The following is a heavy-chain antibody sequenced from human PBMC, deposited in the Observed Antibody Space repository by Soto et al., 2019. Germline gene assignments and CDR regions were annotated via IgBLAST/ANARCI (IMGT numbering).Heavy chain of an antibody. J-gene: IGHJ6*02. CDR3: ARDLSELSVDTARLELRYYYYYGMDV. V-gene: IGHV6-1*01. Sequence: PSQTLSLTCAISGDSVSSNSAAWNWIRQSPSRGLEWLGRTYYRSKWYNDYAVSVRSRITINPDTSKNQFSLQLNSVTPEDTAVYYCARDLSELSVDTARLELRYYYYYGMDVWGQGTTVTVSS. CDR1: GDSVSSNSAA. D-gene: IGHD5-18*01. CDR2: TYYRSKWYN.